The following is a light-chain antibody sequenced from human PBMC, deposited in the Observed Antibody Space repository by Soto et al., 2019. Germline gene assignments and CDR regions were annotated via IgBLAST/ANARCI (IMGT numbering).Light chain of an antibody. CDR3: SSYTNINTRACV. Sequence: QSALTQPASVSGSPGQSITISCTGTSGDMGSYNRVSWYQQHPGKAPKLIIYEVTDRPSGVSNRFSGSKSDNTASLTISGLQAEVEAEYYCSSYTNINTRACVFGTGTKLTV. CDR1: SGDMGSYNR. CDR2: EVT. V-gene: IGLV2-14*01. J-gene: IGLJ1*01.